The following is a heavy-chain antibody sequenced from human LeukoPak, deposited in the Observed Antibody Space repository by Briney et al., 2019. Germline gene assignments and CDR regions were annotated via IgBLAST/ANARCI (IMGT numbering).Heavy chain of an antibody. Sequence: ASVKVSCKASGGTFGSYAISWVRQAPGQGLEWMGWINPNSGGTNYAQKFQGRVTMTRDTSISTAYMELSRLRSDDTAVYYCAREVDIVATSPYFDYWGQGTLVTVSS. CDR1: GGTFGSYA. V-gene: IGHV1-2*02. CDR3: AREVDIVATSPYFDY. J-gene: IGHJ4*02. D-gene: IGHD5-12*01. CDR2: INPNSGGT.